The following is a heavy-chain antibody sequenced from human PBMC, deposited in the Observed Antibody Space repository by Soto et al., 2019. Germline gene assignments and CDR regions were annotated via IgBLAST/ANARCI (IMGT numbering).Heavy chain of an antibody. CDR3: ARVLITLVRGTIIKGATGYFEY. V-gene: IGHV4-31*03. D-gene: IGHD3-10*01. CDR1: GGSISSGAYY. CDR2: IHYSGNT. J-gene: IGHJ4*02. Sequence: SETLSLTCTVSGGSISSGAYYWSWIRQHPGKGLEWIGYIHYSGNTYYNPSLKSRVTISVDTSNNQFSLKLSSVTAADTAVYYCARVLITLVRGTIIKGATGYFEYWGQGTLVTVSS.